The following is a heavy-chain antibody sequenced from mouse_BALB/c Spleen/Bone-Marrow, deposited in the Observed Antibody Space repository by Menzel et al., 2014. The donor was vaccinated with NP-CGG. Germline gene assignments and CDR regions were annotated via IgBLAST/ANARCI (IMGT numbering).Heavy chain of an antibody. CDR2: LPPDSSTL. CDR3: AKNYCYGYVAY. CDR1: GFDFSSYW. Sequence: VKVEESGGVLVPPGGSLKLSCAASGFDFSSYWMPSVRLLLGKRLAWLGELPPDSSTLNYTPYPKDIFLISRDNAKNTLYLQISKVRSEDTALYYCAKNYCYGYVAYWGQGTLVT. J-gene: IGHJ3*01. D-gene: IGHD1-2*01. V-gene: IGHV4-1*02.